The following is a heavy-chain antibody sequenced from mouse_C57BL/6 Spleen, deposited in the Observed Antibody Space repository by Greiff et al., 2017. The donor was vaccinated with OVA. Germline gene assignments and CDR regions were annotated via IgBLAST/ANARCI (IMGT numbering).Heavy chain of an antibody. D-gene: IGHD1-2*01. CDR2: FYPGSGSI. Sequence: QVQLQQSGAELVKPGASVKLSCKASGYTFTEYTIHWVKQRSGQGLEWIGWFYPGSGSIKYNEKFKDKATLTADKSSSPGYMELSRLTSEDSAVYFCARHERKTTAGAYYYAMDYWGQGTSVTVSS. CDR3: ARHERKTTAGAYYYAMDY. CDR1: GYTFTEYT. V-gene: IGHV1-62-2*01. J-gene: IGHJ4*01.